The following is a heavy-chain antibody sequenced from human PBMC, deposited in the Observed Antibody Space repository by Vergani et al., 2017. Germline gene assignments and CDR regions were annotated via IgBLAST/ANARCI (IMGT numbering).Heavy chain of an antibody. CDR1: GFTFSSEA. CDR2: IRCSGGSK. D-gene: IGHD3-16*01. Sequence: EVQLLESGGGLVQPGGSLRLYCAASGFTFSSEAMSWVRQAPGKGREGGTAIRCSGGSKYYADSVKGRFTISRDNSKNTLYLQMNSLRAEDTAVYYCAKDLWGGLGGIFDYWGQGTLVTVSS. CDR3: AKDLWGGLGGIFDY. J-gene: IGHJ4*02. V-gene: IGHV3-23*01.